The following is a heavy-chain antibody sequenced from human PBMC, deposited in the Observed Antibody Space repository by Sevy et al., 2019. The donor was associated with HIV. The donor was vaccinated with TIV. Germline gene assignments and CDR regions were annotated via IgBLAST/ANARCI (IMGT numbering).Heavy chain of an antibody. J-gene: IGHJ6*02. CDR3: ARAVGAAALGYYYYGMDV. V-gene: IGHV1-2*02. Sequence: ASVKVSCKASGYTFTGYYMHWVRQAPGQGLEWMGWINPNSGGTNYAQKFQGRVTMTRDTSISTAYMELSRLRSDDTAVYYCARAVGAAALGYYYYGMDVWGQGTTVTVSS. CDR1: GYTFTGYY. D-gene: IGHD2-2*01. CDR2: INPNSGGT.